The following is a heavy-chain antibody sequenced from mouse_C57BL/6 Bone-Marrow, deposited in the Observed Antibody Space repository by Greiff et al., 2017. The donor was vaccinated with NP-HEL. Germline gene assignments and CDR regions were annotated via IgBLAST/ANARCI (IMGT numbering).Heavy chain of an antibody. CDR3: ARKVYYDYDGFAY. D-gene: IGHD2-4*01. Sequence: QVQLQQSGAELAKPGASVKLSCQSSVYTFTSYWLHWVKPRPGQGLEWLGYINPSSGYTTYNQKFTDKATLTADKSSSTAYMQLSSLTYEDSAVYYGARKVYYDYDGFAYWGQGTLVTVSA. J-gene: IGHJ3*01. CDR1: VYTFTSYW. CDR2: INPSSGYT. V-gene: IGHV1-7*01.